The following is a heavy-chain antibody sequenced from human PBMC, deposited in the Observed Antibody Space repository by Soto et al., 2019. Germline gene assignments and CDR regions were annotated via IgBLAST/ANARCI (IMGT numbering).Heavy chain of an antibody. CDR1: GFTFSSYA. Sequence: HPGGSLRLSCAASGFTFSSYAMSWVRQAPGKGLGWVSAISGSGGSTYYADSVKGRFTISRDNSKNTLYLQMNSLRAEDTAVYYCANVVSELYYYYYGMDVWGQGTTVTVSS. D-gene: IGHD2-8*02. V-gene: IGHV3-23*01. CDR2: ISGSGGST. CDR3: ANVVSELYYYYYGMDV. J-gene: IGHJ6*02.